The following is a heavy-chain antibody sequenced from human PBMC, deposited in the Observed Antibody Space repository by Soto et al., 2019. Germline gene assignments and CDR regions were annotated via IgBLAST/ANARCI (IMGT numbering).Heavy chain of an antibody. Sequence: SESLSLTCTVSGGSVSSGDYYWSWIRQPPGKGLEWIGYIYYSGSTNYNPSLKSRVTISVDTSKNQFSLKLSSVTAADMAVYYCAAQDSSGAPYFDYWGQGTLVTVSS. D-gene: IGHD3-22*01. CDR2: IYYSGST. CDR3: AAQDSSGAPYFDY. CDR1: GGSVSSGDYY. V-gene: IGHV4-61*08. J-gene: IGHJ4*02.